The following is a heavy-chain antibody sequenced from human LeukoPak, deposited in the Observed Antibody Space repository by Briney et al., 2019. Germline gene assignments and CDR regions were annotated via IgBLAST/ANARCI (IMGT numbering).Heavy chain of an antibody. CDR1: GGSISSYY. V-gene: IGHV4-59*01. D-gene: IGHD1-26*01. CDR3: ARDSGSYSSLDY. Sequence: SETLTLTCTVSGGSISSYYWSWIRQPPGKGLEWIGYIYYSGSTNYNPSLKSRVTISVDTSKNQFSLKLSSVTAADTAVYYCARDSGSYSSLDYWGQGTLVTVSS. J-gene: IGHJ4*02. CDR2: IYYSGST.